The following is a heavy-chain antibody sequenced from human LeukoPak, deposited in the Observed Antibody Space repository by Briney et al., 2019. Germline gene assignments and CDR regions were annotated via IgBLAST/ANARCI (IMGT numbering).Heavy chain of an antibody. Sequence: ETLSLTCXVXGGSISSYYWSWIRQPPGKGLEWIGYIYYSGSTNYNPSLKSRVTISVDTSKNQFSLKLSSVTAADTAVYYCARGSSPQRLTPPRYWGQGTLVTVSS. V-gene: IGHV4-59*01. J-gene: IGHJ4*02. CDR3: ARGSSPQRLTPPRY. CDR2: IYYSGST. CDR1: GGSISSYY. D-gene: IGHD2-2*01.